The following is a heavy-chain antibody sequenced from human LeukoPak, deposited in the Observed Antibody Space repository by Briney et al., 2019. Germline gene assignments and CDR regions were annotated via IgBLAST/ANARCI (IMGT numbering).Heavy chain of an antibody. V-gene: IGHV3-7*01. J-gene: IGHJ6*02. CDR3: ATSSGARGGMDV. CDR1: GFTFFRYW. D-gene: IGHD3-10*01. CDR2: IKQDESER. Sequence: GGSLRLSCAASGFTFFRYWMSWVPQAPGKGLEWVANIKQDESERYYVDSVKGRFTISRDNAKNSLYLQMNSLRAEDKSVYYCATSSGARGGMDVWGQGTTVIVSS.